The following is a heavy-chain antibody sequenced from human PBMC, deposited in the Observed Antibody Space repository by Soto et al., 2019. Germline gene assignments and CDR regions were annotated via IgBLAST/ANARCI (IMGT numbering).Heavy chain of an antibody. CDR1: GFTFSDYY. J-gene: IGHJ4*02. CDR2: ISSSGSTI. Sequence: LRLSCAASGFTFSDYYMSWIRQAPGKGLEWVSYISSSGSTIYYADSVKGRFTISRDNAKNSLYLQMNSLRAEDTAVYYCARDHEDTVDTINRGYYFDYWGQGTLVTVSS. CDR3: ARDHEDTVDTINRGYYFDY. D-gene: IGHD5-12*01. V-gene: IGHV3-11*01.